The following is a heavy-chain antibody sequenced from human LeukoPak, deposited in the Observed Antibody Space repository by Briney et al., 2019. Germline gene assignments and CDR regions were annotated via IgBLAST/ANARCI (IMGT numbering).Heavy chain of an antibody. D-gene: IGHD4-11*01. CDR2: IYTSGST. CDR1: GGSISSYY. V-gene: IGHV4-4*09. Sequence: SETLSLTCTVSGGSISSYYWSWIRQPPGKGLEWIGYIYTSGSTNYNPSLKSRVTISVDTSKNQFSLKLSSETAADTAVYYCARNDYSSAFDIWGQGTMVTVSS. CDR3: ARNDYSSAFDI. J-gene: IGHJ3*02.